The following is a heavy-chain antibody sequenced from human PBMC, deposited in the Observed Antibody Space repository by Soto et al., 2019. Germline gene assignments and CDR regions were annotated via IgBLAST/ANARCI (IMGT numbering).Heavy chain of an antibody. D-gene: IGHD2-15*01. CDR1: GCTFSSYS. Sequence: GGSVRRSCAASGCTFSSYSMNWVRHSPGKGLEWVASIVGGGSDLSYADSLKGRFTISGDIAKKSLFLQMNNLGAEDTALYHRARESAAGHGPGSWGQG. CDR2: IVGGGSDL. V-gene: IGHV3-21*01. J-gene: IGHJ5*02. CDR3: ARESAAGHGPGS.